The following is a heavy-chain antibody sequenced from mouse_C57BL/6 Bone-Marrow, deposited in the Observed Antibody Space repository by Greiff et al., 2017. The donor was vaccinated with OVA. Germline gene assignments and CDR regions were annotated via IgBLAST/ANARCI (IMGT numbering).Heavy chain of an antibody. V-gene: IGHV5-4*01. D-gene: IGHD3-2*02. CDR2: ISDGGSYT. Sequence: EVQRVESGGGLVKPGGSLKLSCAASGFTFSSYAMSWVRQTPEKRLEWVATISDGGSYTYYPDNVKGRFTISRDNAKNNLYLQMSHLKSEDTAMYYCARERLPIYYFDYWGQGTTLTVSS. J-gene: IGHJ2*01. CDR1: GFTFSSYA. CDR3: ARERLPIYYFDY.